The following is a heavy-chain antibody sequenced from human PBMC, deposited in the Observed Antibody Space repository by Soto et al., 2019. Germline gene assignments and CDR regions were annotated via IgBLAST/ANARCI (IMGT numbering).Heavy chain of an antibody. CDR3: ARRRGNYAFDI. CDR2: IYYSGST. D-gene: IGHD2-21*02. J-gene: IGHJ3*02. Sequence: SETLSLTCTVSGGSISRSSSYWGWIRQPPGKGLEWIGSIYYSGSTYYNPSLKSRVTISVDTSKNQFSLKLSSVTAADTAMYCCARRRGNYAFDIWGQGTLVTVSS. V-gene: IGHV4-39*01. CDR1: GGSISRSSSY.